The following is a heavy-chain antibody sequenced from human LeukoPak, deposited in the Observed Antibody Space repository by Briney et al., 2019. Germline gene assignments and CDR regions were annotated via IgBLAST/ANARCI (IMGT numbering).Heavy chain of an antibody. CDR2: ISVSDDST. Sequence: GGSLRLSCAASGLTFSNYAMSWVRQAPGKGLEWVSGISVSDDSTYYADSVKGRFTMSRDNSNNMLYLQMNSLRAEDTAVYYCAKDRYCRSTNCPYDYWGQGTLVTVSS. CDR1: GLTFSNYA. D-gene: IGHD2-2*01. V-gene: IGHV3-23*01. J-gene: IGHJ4*02. CDR3: AKDRYCRSTNCPYDY.